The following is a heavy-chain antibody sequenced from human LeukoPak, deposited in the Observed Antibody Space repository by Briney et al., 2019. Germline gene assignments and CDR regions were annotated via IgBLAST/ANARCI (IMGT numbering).Heavy chain of an antibody. D-gene: IGHD2-15*01. CDR1: GFTFSSYW. CDR3: ATVGVGGDAFDF. CDR2: INSEGSST. J-gene: IGHJ3*01. Sequence: GGTVRLSCAASGFTFSSYWMYWVRQAPGKGLVWVSRINSEGSSTTYADAVKGRFTISRDNAKNTLYLQMNSLSAEDTAVYYCATVGVGGDAFDFWGQGTMVTVSS. V-gene: IGHV3-74*01.